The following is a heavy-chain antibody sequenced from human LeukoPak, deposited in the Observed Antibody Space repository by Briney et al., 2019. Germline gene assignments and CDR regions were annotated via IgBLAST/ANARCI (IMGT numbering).Heavy chain of an antibody. D-gene: IGHD6-6*01. CDR1: GFSFSGHW. CDR2: ISPTGSTT. Sequence: GGSLRLSCTASGFSFSGHWMHWARQLPGKGLVWVSRISPTGSTTSYADSVKGRFTVSRDNAKNALYLQVNNLRAEDTAVYYCARGPNSNWSGLDFWGQGTLLTVSS. V-gene: IGHV3-74*01. CDR3: ARGPNSNWSGLDF. J-gene: IGHJ4*02.